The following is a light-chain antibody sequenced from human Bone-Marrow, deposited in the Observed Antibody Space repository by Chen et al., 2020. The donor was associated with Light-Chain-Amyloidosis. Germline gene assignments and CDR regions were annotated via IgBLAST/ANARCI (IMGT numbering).Light chain of an antibody. J-gene: IGLJ2*01. CDR1: DLPTKY. Sequence: SYELTQPPSVSVSPGQTARITCSGDDLPTKYAYWYQQKPGQAPVLVKHRDTERPSGISERFSVSSSGTTATLTISGVQAEDEADYHSQSADSSGTYEVIFGGGTKLTVL. CDR2: RDT. V-gene: IGLV3-25*03. CDR3: QSADSSGTYEVI.